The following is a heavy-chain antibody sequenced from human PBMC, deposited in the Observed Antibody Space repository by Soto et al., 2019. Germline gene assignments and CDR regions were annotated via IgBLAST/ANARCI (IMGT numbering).Heavy chain of an antibody. CDR2: INHSGST. J-gene: IGHJ5*02. V-gene: IGHV4-34*01. CDR1: GGSFSGYY. Sequence: QVQLQQWGAGLLKPSETLSLTCAVYGGSFSGYYWSWIRQPPGKGLEWIGEINHSGSTNYNPSLKSRVTISVDTSKNQFSLKLSSVTAADTAVYYCARGQVRQLVRGHWFDPWGQGTLVTVSS. CDR3: ARGQVRQLVRGHWFDP. D-gene: IGHD6-13*01.